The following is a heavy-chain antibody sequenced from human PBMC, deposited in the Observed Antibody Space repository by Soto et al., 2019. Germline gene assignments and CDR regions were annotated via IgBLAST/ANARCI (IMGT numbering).Heavy chain of an antibody. CDR1: GGTFSSYS. D-gene: IGHD3-10*01. CDR2: IIPIFGSS. Sequence: QVHLVQSGAEVRKPGSSVKVSCEASGGTFSSYSINWVRQAPGQGLEWMGGIIPIFGSSKYAQKFQGRVTIPADNSTNTVFMELTSLRSEDTALYFCATTPLQRREYFYFDHWGQGTLLTVSS. J-gene: IGHJ4*02. CDR3: ATTPLQRREYFYFDH. V-gene: IGHV1-69*06.